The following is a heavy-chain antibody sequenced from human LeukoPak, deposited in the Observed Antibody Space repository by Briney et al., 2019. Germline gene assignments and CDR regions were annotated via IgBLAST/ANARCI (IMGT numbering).Heavy chain of an antibody. V-gene: IGHV3-7*03. CDR1: GFTFSSDW. Sequence: GGSLRLSCAVSGFTFSSDWMSWVRQAPGKGLEWVANIKEDGSESYYVDSVKGRFTISRDNTKNSLYLQMNSLRAEDTAVYYCARFPRDPWRFDYWGQGTLVTVSS. J-gene: IGHJ4*02. CDR3: ARFPRDPWRFDY. D-gene: IGHD5-12*01. CDR2: IKEDGSES.